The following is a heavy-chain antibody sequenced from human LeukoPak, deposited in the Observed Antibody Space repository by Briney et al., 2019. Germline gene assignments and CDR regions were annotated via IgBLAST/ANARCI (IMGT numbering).Heavy chain of an antibody. CDR2: IYSGGST. J-gene: IGHJ3*02. CDR3: ARSRTGYSSGWYYAFDI. D-gene: IGHD6-19*01. V-gene: IGHV3-53*01. Sequence: GRSLRLSCAASGFTFSSNYMSWVRQAPGKGLEWVSVIYSGGSTYYGDSVKGRFTISRDNSKNTLYLQMNSLRAEDTAVYYCARSRTGYSSGWYYAFDIWGQGTMVTVSS. CDR1: GFTFSSNY.